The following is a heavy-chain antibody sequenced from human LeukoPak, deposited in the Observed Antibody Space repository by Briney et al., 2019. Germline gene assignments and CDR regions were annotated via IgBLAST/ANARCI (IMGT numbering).Heavy chain of an antibody. J-gene: IGHJ5*02. D-gene: IGHD1-7*01. Sequence: SETLSLTCTVSGGSISSGDYYWSGIRQPPGKGLEWIGYIYYSGSTYYNPSLKSRVTISVDTSKNQFSLKLSSVTAPDTAVYYCASGNYLNWFDPWGQGTLVTLSS. CDR3: ASGNYLNWFDP. CDR1: GGSISSGDYY. V-gene: IGHV4-30-4*01. CDR2: IYYSGST.